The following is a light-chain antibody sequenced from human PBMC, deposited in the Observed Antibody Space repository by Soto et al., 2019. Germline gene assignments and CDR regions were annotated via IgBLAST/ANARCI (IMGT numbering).Light chain of an antibody. CDR1: QSFGNN. V-gene: IGKV3D-15*01. CDR2: GAS. CDR3: QQYNNWPFT. J-gene: IGKJ3*01. Sequence: IVMTQSPATLSVSPGERATLSCRASQSFGNNLAWYQQKPGQAPRLLIYGASTRATGIPARFSGSGSGTEFTLTISSLQSEGFAIYSCQQYNNWPFTFGPGTKVDI.